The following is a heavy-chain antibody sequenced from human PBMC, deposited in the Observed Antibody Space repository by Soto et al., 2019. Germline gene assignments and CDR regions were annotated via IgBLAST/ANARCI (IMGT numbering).Heavy chain of an antibody. CDR2: IIPILDIT. CDR1: GGTFSAYP. D-gene: IGHD3-22*01. V-gene: IGHV1-69*02. J-gene: IGHJ3*01. Sequence: QVQLVQSGAEVKKPGSSVKVSCKTSGGTFSAYPFNWVRQAPGQGLEWMGRIIPILDITDYSQNFQGRVTITADKSTNTAYMGLTSLRSEDTAMYFCAKGADSSGSESAFDLWGQGTLITVSS. CDR3: AKGADSSGSESAFDL.